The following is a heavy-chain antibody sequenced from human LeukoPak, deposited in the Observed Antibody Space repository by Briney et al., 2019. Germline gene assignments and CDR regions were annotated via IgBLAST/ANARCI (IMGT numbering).Heavy chain of an antibody. CDR2: ISSSGSTI. J-gene: IGHJ4*02. V-gene: IGHV3-48*04. Sequence: GGSLRLSCAASGFTFSSYSMSWIRQAPGKGLEWVSYISSSGSTIYYADSVKGRFTISRDNAKNSLYLQMNSLRAEDTAVYYCAREDGDYYFDYWGQGTLVTVSS. CDR3: AREDGDYYFDY. CDR1: GFTFSSYS. D-gene: IGHD4-17*01.